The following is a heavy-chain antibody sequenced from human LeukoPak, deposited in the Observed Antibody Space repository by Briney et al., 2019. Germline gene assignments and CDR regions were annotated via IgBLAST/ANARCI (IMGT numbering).Heavy chain of an antibody. J-gene: IGHJ4*02. Sequence: GGSLRLSCAASGFTFSDYYMSWIRQAPGKGLEWVSYISSSGSTIYYADSVEGRFTISRDNAKDSLYLQMNSLRAEDTAVYYCARRGIAAVIPDYWGQGTLVTVSS. CDR3: ARRGIAAVIPDY. V-gene: IGHV3-11*01. CDR2: ISSSGSTI. D-gene: IGHD6-13*01. CDR1: GFTFSDYY.